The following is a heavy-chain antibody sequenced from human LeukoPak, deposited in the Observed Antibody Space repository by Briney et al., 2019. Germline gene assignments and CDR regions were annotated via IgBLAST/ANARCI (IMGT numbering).Heavy chain of an antibody. CDR3: ALGGFDY. J-gene: IGHJ4*02. V-gene: IGHV3-74*01. CDR2: INSDGSST. CDR1: GFTFRSYW. Sequence: HAGGSLRLSCVASGFTFRSYWMHWVRHPPGKGLVWVSRINSDGSSTSYADSVKGRFTISRDNAKNTVYLQMNSPRAEDTAVYYCALGGFDYWGQGTLVTVSS.